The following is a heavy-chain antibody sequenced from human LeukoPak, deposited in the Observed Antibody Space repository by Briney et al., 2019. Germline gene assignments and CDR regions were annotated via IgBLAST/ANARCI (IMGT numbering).Heavy chain of an antibody. CDR3: AKDWTYYYDSSGYFSDY. D-gene: IGHD3-22*01. Sequence: GGSLRLSCAASGFTFSSYAMSWVRQAPGKGLEWVSAISGSGGSTYCADSVKGRFTISRDNSKNTLYLQMNSLRAEDTAVYYCAKDWTYYYDSSGYFSDYWGQGTLVTVSS. CDR1: GFTFSSYA. J-gene: IGHJ4*02. V-gene: IGHV3-23*01. CDR2: ISGSGGST.